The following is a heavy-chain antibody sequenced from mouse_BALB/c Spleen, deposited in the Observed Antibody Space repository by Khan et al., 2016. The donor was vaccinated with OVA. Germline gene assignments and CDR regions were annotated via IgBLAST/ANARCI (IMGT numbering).Heavy chain of an antibody. J-gene: IGHJ1*01. V-gene: IGHV1-39*01. CDR1: GYSFTGYN. CDR3: ARSTWYFDV. CDR2: IDPYYGGI. Sequence: EVQLQESGPELEKPGASVKISCKASGYSFTGYNMNWVKQSNGKSLEWIGNIDPYYGGISYNQKFKGKATLTVDKSSSTAYMQLKSLTSEDSVVYYCARSTWYFDVWGEGTTVTVSS.